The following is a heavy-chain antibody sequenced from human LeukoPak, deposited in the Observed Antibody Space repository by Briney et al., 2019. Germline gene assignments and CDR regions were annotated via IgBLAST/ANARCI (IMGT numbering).Heavy chain of an antibody. CDR1: GGSISSYY. CDR2: IYYSGST. D-gene: IGHD6-13*01. J-gene: IGHJ6*02. V-gene: IGHV4-59*01. Sequence: SETLSLTCTVSGGSISSYYWSWIRRPPGKGLEWIGYIYYSGSTNYNPSLKSRVTISVDTSKNQFSLKLSSVTAADTAVYYCARAQYSSSSDFPYYYYGMDVWGQGTTVTVSS. CDR3: ARAQYSSSSDFPYYYYGMDV.